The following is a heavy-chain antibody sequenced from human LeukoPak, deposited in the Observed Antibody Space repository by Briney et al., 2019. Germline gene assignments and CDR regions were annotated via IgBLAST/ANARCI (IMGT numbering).Heavy chain of an antibody. Sequence: PGGSLRLSCAASGFTFSNYAMNWVRQAPGKGLEWVSYISSSGSTRYYADSVKGRFTISRDNAKNSLYLQLNSLRAEDTAVYYCARGIGSSTWPLALWGQGTLVTVSS. V-gene: IGHV3-48*03. CDR3: ARGIGSSTWPLAL. J-gene: IGHJ4*02. D-gene: IGHD6-13*01. CDR1: GFTFSNYA. CDR2: ISSSGSTR.